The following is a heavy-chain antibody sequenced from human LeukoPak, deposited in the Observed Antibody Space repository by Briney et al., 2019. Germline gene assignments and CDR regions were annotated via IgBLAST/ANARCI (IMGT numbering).Heavy chain of an antibody. CDR2: ISYDGSNK. V-gene: IGHV3-30*04. J-gene: IGHJ6*02. D-gene: IGHD2-2*02. CDR1: GFTFSSYA. CDR3: ARDSHYCSSTSCYTGLSYYYGMDV. Sequence: GGSLRLSCAASGFTFSSYAMHWVRQAPGKGLEWVAVISYDGSNKYYADSVKGRFTISRDNSKNTLYLQMNSLRAEDTAVYYCARDSHYCSSTSCYTGLSYYYGMDVWSQGTTVTVSS.